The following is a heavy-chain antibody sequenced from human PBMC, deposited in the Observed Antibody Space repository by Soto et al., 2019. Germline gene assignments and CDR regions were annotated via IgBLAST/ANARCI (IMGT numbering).Heavy chain of an antibody. D-gene: IGHD1-26*01. CDR1: GFTVSTKY. J-gene: IGHJ4*02. V-gene: IGHV3-66*01. CDR2: IYDNGRT. CDR3: ARSLIVGATAFDY. Sequence: PGGSLRLSCAASGFTVSTKYMSWVRQAPGKGLEWVSVIYDNGRTYYADSVKGRFTISRDNSKNTVSLQMNGLRAEDTALYYCARSLIVGATAFDYLGQGTLVTVSS.